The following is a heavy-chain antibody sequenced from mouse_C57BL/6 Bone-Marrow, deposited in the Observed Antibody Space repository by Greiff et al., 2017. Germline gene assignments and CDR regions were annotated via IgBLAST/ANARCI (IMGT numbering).Heavy chain of an antibody. V-gene: IGHV1-9*01. Sequence: QVQLQQSGAELMKPGASVKLSCKATGYTFTGYWIEWVKQRPGHGLEWIGEILPGSGSTNYNEKFKGKATFTADTSSNTAYMQLSSLTTEDSAIYYCARAGITTVVARHYFDYWGQGTTLTVSS. CDR3: ARAGITTVVARHYFDY. J-gene: IGHJ2*01. D-gene: IGHD1-1*01. CDR2: ILPGSGST. CDR1: GYTFTGYW.